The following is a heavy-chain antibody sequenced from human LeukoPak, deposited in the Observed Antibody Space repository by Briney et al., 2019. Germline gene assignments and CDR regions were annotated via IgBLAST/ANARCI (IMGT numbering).Heavy chain of an antibody. D-gene: IGHD3-3*01. CDR1: GFTFSSYW. CDR3: ARVFRPSLTVFIIRGAFDI. V-gene: IGHV3-74*01. J-gene: IGHJ3*02. CDR2: INSDGSST. Sequence: GGSLRLSCAASGFTFSSYWMHWVRQAPGKGLVWVSRINSDGSSTSYADSVKGRFTISRDNAKNTLYLQMNSLRAEDTAVYYCARVFRPSLTVFIIRGAFDIWGQGTMVTVSS.